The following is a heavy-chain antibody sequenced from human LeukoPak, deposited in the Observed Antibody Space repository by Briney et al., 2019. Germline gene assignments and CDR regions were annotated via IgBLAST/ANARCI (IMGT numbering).Heavy chain of an antibody. CDR2: LSGSSSYI. D-gene: IGHD4-23*01. Sequence: GGSLRLSCAASGFAFSGYAMNWVRQAPGKGLEWVSSLSGSSSYIYYADSVRGRFTMSRDNAKNSLYLQMNSLRAEDTAVYYCANLLRWEPYWGQGTLVTVSS. CDR3: ANLLRWEPY. V-gene: IGHV3-21*01. J-gene: IGHJ4*02. CDR1: GFAFSGYA.